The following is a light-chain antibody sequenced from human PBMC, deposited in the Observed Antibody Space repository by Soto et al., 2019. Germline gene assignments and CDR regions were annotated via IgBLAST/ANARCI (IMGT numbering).Light chain of an antibody. CDR1: QSIGNY. J-gene: IGKJ1*01. V-gene: IGKV3-11*01. Sequence: EIVLTQAPATLSLSPGERATLSCSASQSIGNYIAWYQQKPGQAPRLLVSDVFNRATGIPARFSGSGSGTDFTLTISSLEPEDFAVYYCLQSAAWPWTFGQGNKVEVK. CDR2: DVF. CDR3: LQSAAWPWT.